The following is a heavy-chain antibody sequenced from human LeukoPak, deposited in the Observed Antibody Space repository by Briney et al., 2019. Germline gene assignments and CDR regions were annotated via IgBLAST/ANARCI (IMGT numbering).Heavy chain of an antibody. V-gene: IGHV3-23*01. CDR1: GFTFSSYA. CDR2: ISGSGGST. D-gene: IGHD3-10*01. J-gene: IGHJ4*02. Sequence: GGSLRLSCAASGFTFSSYAMSWVRQAPGKGLEWVSAISGSGGSTYYADSVKGRFTISKDNSKNTLYRQMNSLRAEDTAVYYCAKNVLLWFGIDYWGQGTLVTVSS. CDR3: AKNVLLWFGIDY.